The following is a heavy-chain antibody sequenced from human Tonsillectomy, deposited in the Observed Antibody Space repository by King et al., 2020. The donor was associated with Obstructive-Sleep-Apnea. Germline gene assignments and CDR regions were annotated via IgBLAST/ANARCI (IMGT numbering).Heavy chain of an antibody. CDR1: GFTFSSYL. CDR3: ARDGAYGGTYNWFDP. CDR2: INSDGSST. J-gene: IGHJ5*02. V-gene: IGHV3-74*01. D-gene: IGHD4-23*01. Sequence: VQLVQSGGGLVQPGGSLRLSCAASGFTFSSYLMHWVRQAPGKGLVWVSRINSDGSSTSYADSVKGRFTISRDNAKNTLYLQMNSLRAEDTAVYYCARDGAYGGTYNWFDPWGQGTLVTVSS.